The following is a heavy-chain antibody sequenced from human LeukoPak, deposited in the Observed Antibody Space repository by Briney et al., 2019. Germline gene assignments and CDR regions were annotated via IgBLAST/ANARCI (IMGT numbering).Heavy chain of an antibody. CDR3: ARAPRYSSSWYRLGEYYFDY. J-gene: IGHJ4*02. Sequence: SETLSLTCTVSGGSISSYYWSWIRQPAGKGLEWVGRIYTSGSTNYNPSLKSRVTMSVDTSKNQFSLKLRSVTAADTSVYYCARAPRYSSSWYRLGEYYFDYWGQGTLVTVSS. V-gene: IGHV4-4*07. CDR2: IYTSGST. D-gene: IGHD6-13*01. CDR1: GGSISSYY.